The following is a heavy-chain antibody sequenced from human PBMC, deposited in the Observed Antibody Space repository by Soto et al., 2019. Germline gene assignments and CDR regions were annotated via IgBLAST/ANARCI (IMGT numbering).Heavy chain of an antibody. CDR3: ARALCSGGSCYSVGSAFDI. CDR2: FWFDGSNK. CDR1: GFTFSSYG. V-gene: IGHV3-33*01. D-gene: IGHD2-15*01. Sequence: GGSLRLSCAASGFTFSSYGMHWVRQAPGKGLEWVAFFWFDGSNKYYAVSVKGRFTISRDNSKNTLYLQMSSLRAEDTAVYYCARALCSGGSCYSVGSAFDIWGQGTMVTVSS. J-gene: IGHJ3*02.